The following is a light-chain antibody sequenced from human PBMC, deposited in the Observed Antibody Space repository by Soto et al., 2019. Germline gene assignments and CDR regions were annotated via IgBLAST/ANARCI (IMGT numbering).Light chain of an antibody. CDR3: QQYYSSSKM. Sequence: DIQMTQSPSTLSASVGDRVTITCRASQSISSWLAWYQRNPGKALNLLIYDASTLESEVPSRFSGSRSGTEFTLTISGLQPEDFATYYCQQYYSSSKMFGQGTNVEIK. J-gene: IGKJ1*01. V-gene: IGKV1-5*01. CDR2: DAS. CDR1: QSISSW.